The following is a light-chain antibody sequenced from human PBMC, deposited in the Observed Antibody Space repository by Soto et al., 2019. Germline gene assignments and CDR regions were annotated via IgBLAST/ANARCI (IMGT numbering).Light chain of an antibody. J-gene: IGLJ1*01. CDR3: SSYTSSSTYV. Sequence: QSVLTQPASVSGSPGQSITISCTGTSSDVGGYDYVSWYQQHPGEGPKLMIYDVSNRPSGVSNRFSGSKSGNTASLTISGLQAEDEADYYCSSYTSSSTYVFGSGTRSPS. CDR1: SSDVGGYDY. CDR2: DVS. V-gene: IGLV2-14*01.